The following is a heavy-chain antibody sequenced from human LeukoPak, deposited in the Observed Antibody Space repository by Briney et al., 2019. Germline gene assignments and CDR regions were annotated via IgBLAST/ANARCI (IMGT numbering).Heavy chain of an antibody. CDR1: GYTFTGYY. D-gene: IGHD1-7*01. CDR2: INPNSGGT. Sequence: SVKVSCKASGYTFTGYYMHWVRQAPGQGLEWMGWINPNSGGTNYAQRFQGRVTMTRDTSISTAYMELSGLRSDDTAVYYCARVTGTTGYWGQGILVTVSS. V-gene: IGHV1-2*02. J-gene: IGHJ4*02. CDR3: ARVTGTTGY.